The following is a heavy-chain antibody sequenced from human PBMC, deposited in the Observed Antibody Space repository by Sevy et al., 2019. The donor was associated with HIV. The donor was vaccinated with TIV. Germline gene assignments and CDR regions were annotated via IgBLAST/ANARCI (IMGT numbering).Heavy chain of an antibody. V-gene: IGHV3-23*01. D-gene: IGHD6-13*01. J-gene: IGHJ4*02. CDR1: GYSFSSYA. Sequence: GGSLRLSCVVSGYSFSSYAISWVRQAPGKGLEWVSTINGRGGSTNYADSVEGRLTISRDNPKNTLFLQMINLRVDDTAIYYCARPSPRIAAAASAFYDNWGQGTLVTVSS. CDR3: ARPSPRIAAAASAFYDN. CDR2: INGRGGST.